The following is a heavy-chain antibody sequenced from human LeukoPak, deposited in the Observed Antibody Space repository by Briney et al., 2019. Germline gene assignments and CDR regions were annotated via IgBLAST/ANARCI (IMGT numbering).Heavy chain of an antibody. CDR2: ISGSGDST. CDR1: GFTFSSYA. V-gene: IGHV3-23*01. Sequence: GGSLRLSCAASGFTFSSYAMSWVRQAPGKGLEWVSGISGSGDSTWYADSVKGRFTISRDNSRNTLYLHMNSLRAEDTAVYYCGNWDGSYSNGWYDYWGQGTLVTVSS. CDR3: GNWDGSYSNGWYDY. J-gene: IGHJ4*02. D-gene: IGHD6-19*01.